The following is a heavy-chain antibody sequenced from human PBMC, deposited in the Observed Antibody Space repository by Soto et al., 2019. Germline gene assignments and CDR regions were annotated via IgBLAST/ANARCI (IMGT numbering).Heavy chain of an antibody. CDR3: ARARPYSSSKFDY. CDR2: IYYSGST. J-gene: IGHJ4*02. CDR1: GGSISSYY. Sequence: PSETLSLTCTVSGGSISSYYWSWIRQPPGKGLEWIGYIYYSGSTNYNPSLKSRVTISVDTSKNQFSLKLSSVTAADTAVYYCARARPYSSSKFDYWGQGTLVTVSS. D-gene: IGHD6-13*01. V-gene: IGHV4-59*01.